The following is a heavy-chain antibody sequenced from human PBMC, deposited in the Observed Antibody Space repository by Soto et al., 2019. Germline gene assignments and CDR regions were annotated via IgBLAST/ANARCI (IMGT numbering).Heavy chain of an antibody. V-gene: IGHV3-66*01. CDR1: GFTVSSNY. CDR3: ASRVRIAADGIDY. D-gene: IGHD6-13*01. CDR2: IYSGGST. Sequence: GGSLRLSCAASGFTVSSNYMSWVRQAPGKGLEWVSVIYSGGSTYYADSVKGRFTISRDNSKNTLYLQMNSLRAEDTAVYYCASRVRIAADGIDYWGQGTLVTVSS. J-gene: IGHJ4*02.